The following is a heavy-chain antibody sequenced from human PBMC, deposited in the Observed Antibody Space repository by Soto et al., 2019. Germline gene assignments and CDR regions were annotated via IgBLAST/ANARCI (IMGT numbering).Heavy chain of an antibody. J-gene: IGHJ5*02. D-gene: IGHD6-13*01. Sequence: KGSQTLSLTCAISGDSVSSNSAAWNWIRQSPSRGLEWLGRTYYRSKWYNDYAVSVKSRITINPDTSKNQFSLQLNSVTPEDTAVYYCAREDPPKIAALSWFDPWGQGTLVTVSS. V-gene: IGHV6-1*01. CDR2: TYYRSKWYN. CDR3: AREDPPKIAALSWFDP. CDR1: GDSVSSNSAA.